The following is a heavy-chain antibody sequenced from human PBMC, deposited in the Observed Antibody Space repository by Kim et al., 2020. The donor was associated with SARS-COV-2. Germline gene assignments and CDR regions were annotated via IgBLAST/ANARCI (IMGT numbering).Heavy chain of an antibody. D-gene: IGHD4-4*01. CDR1: GGSISSGSYY. Sequence: SETLSLTCTVSGGSISSGSYYWSWIRQPAGKGLEWIGRIYTSGSTNYNPSLKSRVTISVDTSKNQFSLKLSSVTAADTAVYYCARDPLHFYYYYGMDVWGQGTTVTVSS. CDR2: IYTSGST. CDR3: ARDPLHFYYYYGMDV. J-gene: IGHJ6*02. V-gene: IGHV4-61*02.